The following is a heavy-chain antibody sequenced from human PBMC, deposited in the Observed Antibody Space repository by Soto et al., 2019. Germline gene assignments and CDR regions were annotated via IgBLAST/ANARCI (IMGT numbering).Heavy chain of an antibody. CDR2: INHSGST. CDR1: GGSFSGYY. CDR3: ARGVKWLFNNWFDP. Sequence: PSETLSLTCAVYGGSFSGYYWSWIRQPPGKGLEWIGEINHSGSTNYNPSLKSRVTISVDTSKNQFSLKLSSVTAADTAVYYCARGVKWLFNNWFDPWGQGTLVTVSS. D-gene: IGHD3-22*01. J-gene: IGHJ5*02. V-gene: IGHV4-34*01.